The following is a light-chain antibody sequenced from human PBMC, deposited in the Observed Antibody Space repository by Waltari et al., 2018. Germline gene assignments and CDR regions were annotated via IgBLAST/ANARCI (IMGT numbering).Light chain of an antibody. Sequence: ETVMTQSPATLSVSPGARATLSCRASQTVRSNLAWYQQKPGQAPRLLIYGASTRATGIPDKFSGSGSGTEFSLTISSLQSEDFAVYYCQQYNNGAPWTFGQGTKVEIK. CDR2: GAS. V-gene: IGKV3-15*01. CDR3: QQYNNGAPWT. CDR1: QTVRSN. J-gene: IGKJ1*01.